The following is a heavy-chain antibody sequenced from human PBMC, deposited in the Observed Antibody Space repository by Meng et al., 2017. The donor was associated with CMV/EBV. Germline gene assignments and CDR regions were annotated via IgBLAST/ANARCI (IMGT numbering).Heavy chain of an antibody. V-gene: IGHV3-74*01. CDR3: AAELVADYYYYYGMDV. CDR1: GFTFSSYW. Sequence: GGSLRLSCAASGFTFSSYWMHWVRQAPGKGLVWVSRINSDGSSTSYADSVKGRFTISRDNAKNSLYLQMNSLRAEDTAVYYCAAELVADYYYYYGMDVWGQGTTVTVSS. CDR2: INSDGSST. J-gene: IGHJ6*02. D-gene: IGHD2-8*02.